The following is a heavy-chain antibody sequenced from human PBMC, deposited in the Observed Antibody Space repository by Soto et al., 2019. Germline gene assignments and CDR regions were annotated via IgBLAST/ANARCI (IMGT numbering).Heavy chain of an antibody. D-gene: IGHD2-21*02. CDR2: IRSKANNYAT. Sequence: EVQLVESGGGLVQPGGSLKLSCAASGFTFSGSAVHWVRQASGKGLEWVGRIRSKANNYATVYAASVKGRFTISRDDSKNTAYLQMNSLKTEDTAVYYCTRHAVQYCGGDCYLLPYFDLWGRGTLVTVYS. J-gene: IGHJ2*01. CDR1: GFTFSGSA. V-gene: IGHV3-73*02. CDR3: TRHAVQYCGGDCYLLPYFDL.